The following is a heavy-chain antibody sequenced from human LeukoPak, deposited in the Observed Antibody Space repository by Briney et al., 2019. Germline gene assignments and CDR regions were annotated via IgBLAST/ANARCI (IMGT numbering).Heavy chain of an antibody. V-gene: IGHV3-53*01. CDR3: ARERGRGRDSPWFDY. Sequence: PGGSLRLSCAASGFTFSSYTINWVRQTPGKGLGWVSVIYSDGSTYYADSVKGRFTISRDNSKNTLDLQMTGLRAEDAAVYYCARERGRGRDSPWFDYWGQGTLVTVSS. D-gene: IGHD1-26*01. CDR2: IYSDGST. J-gene: IGHJ4*02. CDR1: GFTFSSYT.